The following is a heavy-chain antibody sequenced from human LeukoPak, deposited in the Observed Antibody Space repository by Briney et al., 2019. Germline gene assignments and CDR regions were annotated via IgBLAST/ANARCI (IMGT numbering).Heavy chain of an antibody. Sequence: GGSLRLSCAASGFTFSDYYMSWIRQAPGKGLEWVSYISSSSSYTNYADSVKGRLTISRDNAKNSLYLQMNSLRAEDTAVYYCPRTWTSYYGMDVWGQGTTVTVSS. CDR2: ISSSSSYT. V-gene: IGHV3-11*06. CDR1: GFTFSDYY. CDR3: PRTWTSYYGMDV. D-gene: IGHD1-1*01. J-gene: IGHJ6*02.